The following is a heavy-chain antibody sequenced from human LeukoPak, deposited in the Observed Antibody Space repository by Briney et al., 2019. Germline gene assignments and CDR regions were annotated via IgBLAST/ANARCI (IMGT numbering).Heavy chain of an antibody. J-gene: IGHJ3*01. V-gene: IGHV3-7*01. CDR2: IKYDGSEK. CDR3: ARSKSYAFYF. CDR1: GFTFSSNW. D-gene: IGHD6-13*01. Sequence: GGSLRLSCVASGFTFSSNWMSWVRQAPGKGLEWLANIKYDGSEKYYVDSVKGRFSISRDNAKNSVFLEMNSLRAEDTAEYYCARSKSYAFYFWGQGTMVTVSS.